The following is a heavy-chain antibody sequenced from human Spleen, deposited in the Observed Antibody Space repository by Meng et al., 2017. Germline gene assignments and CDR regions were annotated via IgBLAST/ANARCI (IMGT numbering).Heavy chain of an antibody. CDR3: ARGGGGGYTYGLAY. CDR1: GASVSSGRNY. Sequence: LQESGPGLVRPSETLSLTCSVSGASVSSGRNYWTWIRQPPGKGLEWIGYVYYNGHSSYKPSLKSRVTISMDTSKRQFSLKLTSVTAADAAVYYCARGGGGGYTYGLAYWGQGILVTVSS. D-gene: IGHD5-18*01. J-gene: IGHJ4*02. V-gene: IGHV4-61*01. CDR2: VYYNGHS.